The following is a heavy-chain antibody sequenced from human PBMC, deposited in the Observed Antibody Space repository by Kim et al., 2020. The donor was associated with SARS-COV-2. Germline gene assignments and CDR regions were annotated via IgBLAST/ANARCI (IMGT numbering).Heavy chain of an antibody. CDR3: ALTYYYDSSGYYPHYFDY. V-gene: IGHV2-5*02. CDR2: IYWDDDK. Sequence: SGPTLVNPTQTLTLTCTFSGFSLSTSGVGVGWIRQPPGKALEWLALIYWDDDKRYSPSLKSRLTITKDTSKNQVVLTMTNMDPVDTATYYCALTYYYDSSGYYPHYFDYWGQGTLVTVSS. D-gene: IGHD3-22*01. CDR1: GFSLSTSGVG. J-gene: IGHJ4*02.